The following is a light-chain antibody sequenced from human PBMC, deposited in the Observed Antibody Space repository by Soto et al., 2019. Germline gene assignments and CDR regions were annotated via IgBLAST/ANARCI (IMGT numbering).Light chain of an antibody. V-gene: IGKV3D-15*01. CDR2: DTS. Sequence: EIVMTQSPATLSVSPGERATLSCMASQSVNTDLAWYQQKPGQAPRLLIYDTSTSATGIPVRFSRSGSGTEFTLPISSLQSEDFAVYYCQQYNNWPQLTFGGGTKVEIK. CDR3: QQYNNWPQLT. CDR1: QSVNTD. J-gene: IGKJ4*01.